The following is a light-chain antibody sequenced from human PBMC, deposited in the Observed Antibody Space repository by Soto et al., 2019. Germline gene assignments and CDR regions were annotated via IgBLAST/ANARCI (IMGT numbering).Light chain of an antibody. CDR2: AAS. Sequence: AIQVTLSPSSLSASVGDRVTITCRTSQGIRSALGWYQQKPGKVPKLLIYAASTLQSGVPSRFSGSGSGRDFTLTISSLQPEDFATYYCLLDYSYFWAFGQGTKVEIK. J-gene: IGKJ1*01. V-gene: IGKV1-6*01. CDR3: LLDYSYFWA. CDR1: QGIRSA.